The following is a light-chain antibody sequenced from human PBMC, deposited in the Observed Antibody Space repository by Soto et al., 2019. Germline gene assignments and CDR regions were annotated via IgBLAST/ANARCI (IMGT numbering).Light chain of an antibody. V-gene: IGKV1-9*01. CDR3: QQLSSYPLT. CDR1: QGISSY. Sequence: IQLTQSPSSLSASVGDRVTITCRASQGISSYLAWYQQKPGKAPKLLIYAASTLQSGVPSRFSGSGSGTDSTLTISSLQPEDFATYYCQQLSSYPLTFGGGPKVEIK. J-gene: IGKJ4*01. CDR2: AAS.